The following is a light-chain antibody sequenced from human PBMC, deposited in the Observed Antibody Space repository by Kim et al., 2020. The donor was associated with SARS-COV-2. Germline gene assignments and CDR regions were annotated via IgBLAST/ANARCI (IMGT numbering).Light chain of an antibody. CDR2: RNN. CDR1: RSNIETNY. Sequence: QSVLTQSPSTSGTPGQRVTISCSGSRSNIETNYVYWYQQLPGTAPKLLIYRNNQRPSGVPDRFSGSKSGTSASLAISGLRSDDEADYYCAAWDGTLSAWVFGGGTKLSVL. CDR3: AAWDGTLSAWV. J-gene: IGLJ3*02. V-gene: IGLV1-47*01.